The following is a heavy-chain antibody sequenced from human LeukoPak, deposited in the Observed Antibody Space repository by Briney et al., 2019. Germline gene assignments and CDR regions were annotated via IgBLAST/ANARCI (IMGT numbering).Heavy chain of an antibody. J-gene: IGHJ5*02. CDR1: GFTFSSYG. D-gene: IGHD1-26*01. CDR2: SSSSSSTI. Sequence: GGSLRLSCAASGFTFSSYGMTWVRQAPGKGLEGVSYSSSSSSTIYYAESVKGRFTISRDNAKNSLYPQLNSLRAEDTAVYYCARSLVVGATYPYHWGQGTLVTVSS. V-gene: IGHV3-48*01. CDR3: ARSLVVGATYPYH.